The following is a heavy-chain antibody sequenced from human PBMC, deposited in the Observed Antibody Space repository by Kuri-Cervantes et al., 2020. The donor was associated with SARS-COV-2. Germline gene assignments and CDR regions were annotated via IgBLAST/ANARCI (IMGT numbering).Heavy chain of an antibody. Sequence: GESLKISCPASGFTFSNHYMSWVRQAPGKGLEWVSGISGSGDSTFYADSVKGHFTISRDNSENMLFLQMIGLRAEDTAVYYCTQVRHTTLVSWGQGTLVTVSS. CDR3: TQVRHTTLVS. CDR2: ISGSGDST. CDR1: GFTFSNHY. J-gene: IGHJ5*02. D-gene: IGHD2/OR15-2a*01. V-gene: IGHV3-23*01.